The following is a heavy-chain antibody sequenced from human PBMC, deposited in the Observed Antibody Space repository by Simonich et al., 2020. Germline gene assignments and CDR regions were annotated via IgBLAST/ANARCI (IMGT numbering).Heavy chain of an antibody. V-gene: IGHV1-69*13. CDR1: GGTFSSYA. J-gene: IGHJ5*02. CDR2: IIPIVGTA. Sequence: QVQLVQSGAEVKKPGSSVKVSCKASGGTFSSYAISWVRQAPGQGLEWMGGIIPIVGTANDAKKFQGRVTITADESTSTADMELSSLRSEDTAVYYCALRGGDFNFWSGYRFDPWCQGTLVTVSS. D-gene: IGHD3-3*01. CDR3: ALRGGDFNFWSGYRFDP.